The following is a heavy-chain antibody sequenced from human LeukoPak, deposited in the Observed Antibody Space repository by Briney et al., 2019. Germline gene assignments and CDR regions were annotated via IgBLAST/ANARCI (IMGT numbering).Heavy chain of an antibody. V-gene: IGHV3-23*01. CDR1: RFTFSSYA. J-gene: IGHJ4*02. CDR3: ARASGGTCYSGVDY. Sequence: GGSLRLSCAASRFTFSSYAMSWVRQAPGKGLEWVSAISGSGGSTYYADSVKGRFTISRDNSKNTLSLQMSSLRAEDTAVYYCARASGGTCYSGVDYWGQGTLVTVSS. D-gene: IGHD2-15*01. CDR2: ISGSGGST.